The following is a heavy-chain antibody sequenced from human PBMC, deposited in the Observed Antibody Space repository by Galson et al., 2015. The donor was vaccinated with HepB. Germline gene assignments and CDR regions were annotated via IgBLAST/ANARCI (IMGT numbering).Heavy chain of an antibody. CDR3: SRDVGSCSGGYCYTPRYMDV. D-gene: IGHD2-15*01. CDR1: GFTFSRYP. Sequence: SLRLSCAGSGFTFSRYPMHWVRQAPGKGLEWVAVISHDGTMEYYRESVKGRFSISRDSVKCTLYLQMNSLRAEDTAVYYCSRDVGSCSGGYCYTPRYMDVWGKGTTVTVS. V-gene: IGHV3-30-3*01. J-gene: IGHJ6*03. CDR2: ISHDGTME.